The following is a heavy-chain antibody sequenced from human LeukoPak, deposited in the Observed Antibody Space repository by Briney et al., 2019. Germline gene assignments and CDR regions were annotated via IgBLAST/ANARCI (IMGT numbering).Heavy chain of an antibody. CDR1: GYAFTSYG. CDR3: ARPAGYSSGWSDFDY. J-gene: IGHJ4*02. Sequence: ASVKVSCKASGYAFTSYGISWVRQAPGQGLEWMGWISAYNGNTNYAQKLQGRVTMTTDTSTSTAYMELRSLRSDDSAVYYCARPAGYSSGWSDFDYWGQGTLVTVSS. CDR2: ISAYNGNT. D-gene: IGHD6-19*01. V-gene: IGHV1-18*01.